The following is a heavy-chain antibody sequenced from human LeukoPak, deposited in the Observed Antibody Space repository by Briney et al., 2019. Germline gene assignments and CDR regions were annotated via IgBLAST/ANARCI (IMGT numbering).Heavy chain of an antibody. V-gene: IGHV4-59*01. CDR2: IYYSGST. J-gene: IGHJ4*02. CDR1: GGSISSYY. Sequence: SETLSLTCTVSGGSISSYYWSWNRQPPGKGLEWIGYIYYSGSTNYNPSLKSRVTISVDTSKNQFSLKLSSVTAADTAVYYCARVGGDSSGYYYYYFDYWGQGTLVTVSS. CDR3: ARVGGDSSGYYYYYFDY. D-gene: IGHD3-22*01.